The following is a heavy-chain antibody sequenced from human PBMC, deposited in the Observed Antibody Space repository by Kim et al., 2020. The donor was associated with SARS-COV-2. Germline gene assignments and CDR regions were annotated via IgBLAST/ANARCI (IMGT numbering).Heavy chain of an antibody. V-gene: IGHV3-20*01. CDR3: ARGRGDYDSSGYYYDY. Sequence: SVKGRFTISRDNAKNSLYLQMNSLRAEDTALYHCARGRGDYDSSGYYYDYWGQGTLVTVSS. J-gene: IGHJ4*02. D-gene: IGHD3-22*01.